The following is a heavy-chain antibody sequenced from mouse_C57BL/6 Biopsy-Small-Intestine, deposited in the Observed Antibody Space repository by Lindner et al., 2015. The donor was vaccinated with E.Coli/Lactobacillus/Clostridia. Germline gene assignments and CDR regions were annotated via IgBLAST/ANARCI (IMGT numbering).Heavy chain of an antibody. CDR2: FHPYNDDT. CDR3: ARRDYDYYWFFDV. J-gene: IGHJ1*03. D-gene: IGHD2-4*01. CDR1: GYTFTAYP. Sequence: VQLQESGAELVKPGASVRMSCKASGYTFTAYPIEWMKQNHGKSLEWIGNFHPYNDDTKYSENFKGKATLTVEKSSNTVYLELSRLTSADSAVYYCARRDYDYYWFFDVWGTGTTVTVSS. V-gene: IGHV1-47*01.